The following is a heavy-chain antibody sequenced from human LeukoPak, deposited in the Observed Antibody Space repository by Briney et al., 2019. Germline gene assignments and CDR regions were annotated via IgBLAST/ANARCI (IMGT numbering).Heavy chain of an antibody. V-gene: IGHV4-59*08. CDR3: ASGSYYFDY. CDR1: SATITSYY. Sequence: SETLSLTCTVSSATITSYYWSWIRQPPGKGLEWIGSIYYSGSTNYNPPLKSRVTISVDTSKNQFSLKLSSVTAADTAVYYCASGSYYFDYWGQGTLVTVSS. CDR2: IYYSGST. D-gene: IGHD1-26*01. J-gene: IGHJ4*02.